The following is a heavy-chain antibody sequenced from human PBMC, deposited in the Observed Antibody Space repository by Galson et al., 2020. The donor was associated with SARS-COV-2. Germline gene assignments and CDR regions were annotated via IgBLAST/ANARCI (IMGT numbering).Heavy chain of an antibody. D-gene: IGHD6-13*01. CDR2: IYHSGST. J-gene: IGHJ6*02. Sequence: SETLSLTCAVSGGSISSSNWWSWVRQPPGKGLEWIGEIYHSGSTNYNPSLKSRVTISVDTSKNQFSLKLSSVTAADTAVYYCARWPGGSSSYYGMDVWGQGTTVTVSS. V-gene: IGHV4-4*02. CDR3: ARWPGGSSSYYGMDV. CDR1: GGSISSSNW.